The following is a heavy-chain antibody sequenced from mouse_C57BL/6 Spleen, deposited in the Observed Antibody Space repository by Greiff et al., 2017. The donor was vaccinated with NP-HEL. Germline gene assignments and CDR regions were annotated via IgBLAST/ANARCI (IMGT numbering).Heavy chain of an antibody. CDR2: INPSTGGT. V-gene: IGHV1-42*01. CDR1: GYSFTGYY. CDR3: ARSYYSNLRAMDY. Sequence: DVQLQESGPELVKPGASVKISCKASGYSFTGYYMNWVKQSPEKSLEWIGEINPSTGGTTYNQKFKAKATLTVDKSSSTAYMPLKSLTSEDSAVYYCARSYYSNLRAMDYWGQGTSVTVSS. J-gene: IGHJ4*01. D-gene: IGHD2-5*01.